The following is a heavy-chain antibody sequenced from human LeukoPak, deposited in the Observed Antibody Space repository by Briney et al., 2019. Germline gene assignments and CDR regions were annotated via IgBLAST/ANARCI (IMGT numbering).Heavy chain of an antibody. V-gene: IGHV4-34*01. J-gene: IGHJ4*02. CDR2: IRHTGST. D-gene: IGHD3-16*01. CDR1: GFTFSSYA. Sequence: PGGSLRLSCAASGFTFSSYAMSWVRQPPGKGLEWIGQIRHTGSTAYNPSLRSRVTISGDTSKNQFSQRLTSVTAADTALYYCARHGGYHFDSWGQGTLVTVSS. CDR3: ARHGGYHFDS.